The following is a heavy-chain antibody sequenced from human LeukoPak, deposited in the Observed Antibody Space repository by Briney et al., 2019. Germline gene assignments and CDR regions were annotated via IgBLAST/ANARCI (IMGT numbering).Heavy chain of an antibody. CDR1: GGSIRSGDYY. D-gene: IGHD1-1*01. V-gene: IGHV4-30-4*01. Sequence: SETLSLTCTVSGGSIRSGDYYWSWIRQPPGKGLEWIGYIYYSGNIYYNPSFKSRVTISVDTSKNQFSLKLNSVTAADTAVYYCARRTAGYYYFDYWGQGTLVTVSS. CDR2: IYYSGNI. CDR3: ARRTAGYYYFDY. J-gene: IGHJ4*02.